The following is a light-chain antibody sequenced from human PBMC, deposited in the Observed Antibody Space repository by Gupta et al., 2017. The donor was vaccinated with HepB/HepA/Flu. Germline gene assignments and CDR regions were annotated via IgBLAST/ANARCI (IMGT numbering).Light chain of an antibody. V-gene: IGLV1-40*01. CDR1: SSNIGAGYD. CDR3: PYYDGSLSGV. Sequence: QSVLTQPPSVSGAPGQRVTISCTGSSSNIGAGYDVHWYQQLPGTAPKLHNSGNSNRPSGVPDRVSGSKSGTSVSLAITGLQAEDESYYYCPYYDGSLSGVFGGGTKLTVL. J-gene: IGLJ2*01. CDR2: GNS.